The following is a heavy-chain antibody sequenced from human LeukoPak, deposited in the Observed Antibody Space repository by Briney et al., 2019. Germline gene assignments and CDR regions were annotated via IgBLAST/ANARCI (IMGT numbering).Heavy chain of an antibody. D-gene: IGHD5-24*01. CDR2: IRYEGSNK. J-gene: IGHJ4*02. CDR1: GFTFSSYG. Sequence: GGSLRLSCAASGFTFSSYGMHWVRQAPGKGLEWVAFIRYEGSNKYYADSVKGRFTISRDNSKNTLYLQMNSLRAQDTAVYYCANSGDGYSIDYWGQGTLVTVSS. CDR3: ANSGDGYSIDY. V-gene: IGHV3-30*02.